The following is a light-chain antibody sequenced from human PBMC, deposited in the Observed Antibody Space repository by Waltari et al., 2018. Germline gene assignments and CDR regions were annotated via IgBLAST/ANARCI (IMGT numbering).Light chain of an antibody. Sequence: QSVLTQPPSASGSPGQRVTISCSGSGSNIGSNTVNWYQQFPGAAPKLLIYTTSQRPSGVPDRFSGSKSGTSGYLAISGLQSEDEADYYCAAWDDGLNGWVFGGRTKLTVL. J-gene: IGLJ3*02. CDR2: TTS. V-gene: IGLV1-44*01. CDR1: GSNIGSNT. CDR3: AAWDDGLNGWV.